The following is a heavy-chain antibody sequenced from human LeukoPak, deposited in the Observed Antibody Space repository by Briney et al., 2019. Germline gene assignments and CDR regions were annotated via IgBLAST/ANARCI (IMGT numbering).Heavy chain of an antibody. D-gene: IGHD3-22*01. CDR3: ARLAPLDYYDSSGYYGYFDY. J-gene: IGHJ4*02. CDR2: IYTSGST. CDR1: GGSISSYY. V-gene: IGHV4-4*09. Sequence: SETLSLTCTVSGGSISSYYWSWIRQPPGKGLEWIGYIYTSGSTNYNPSLKSRVTISVDTSKNQFSLKLSSVTAADTAVYYCARLAPLDYYDSSGYYGYFDYWGQGTLVTVSS.